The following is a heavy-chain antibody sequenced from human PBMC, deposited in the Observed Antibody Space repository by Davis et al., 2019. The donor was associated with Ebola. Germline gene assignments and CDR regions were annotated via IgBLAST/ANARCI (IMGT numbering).Heavy chain of an antibody. D-gene: IGHD6-13*01. CDR1: GFTFSSYA. Sequence: LSLTCAASGFTFSSYAMSWVRQAPGKGLEWVSAISGSGGSTYYADSVKGRFTISRDNSKNTLYLQMNSLRVDDTAVYYCAKARSSWTPFDYWGQGTLVTVSS. CDR3: AKARSSWTPFDY. V-gene: IGHV3-23*01. CDR2: ISGSGGST. J-gene: IGHJ4*02.